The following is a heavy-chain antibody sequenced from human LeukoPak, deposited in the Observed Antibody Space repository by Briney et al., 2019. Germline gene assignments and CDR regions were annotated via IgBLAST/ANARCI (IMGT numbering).Heavy chain of an antibody. D-gene: IGHD5-18*01. CDR3: LPVEYNYGNALFEDG. J-gene: IGHJ4*02. V-gene: IGHV4-34*01. CDR2: ITQSGYT. Sequence: PSETLSLTCVVYDESFSGYSWGWIRQAPGKGLEWIGEITQSGYTNYSPSLMTRVTISVDTSKKQFSLKLSSVTAADTAIYYCLPVEYNYGNALFEDGWGQGTLVTVSS. CDR1: DESFSGYS.